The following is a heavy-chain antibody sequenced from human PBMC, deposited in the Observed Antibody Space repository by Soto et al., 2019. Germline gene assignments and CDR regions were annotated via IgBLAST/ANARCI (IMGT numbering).Heavy chain of an antibody. V-gene: IGHV3-21*02. Sequence: EVQLVESGGGLVKPGGSLRLPCAASGFTFSNYAMSWVRQAPGKGLEWVSSISASSTYIYYADSVKGRFTISRDNAKNSLYLQMDSLSAEDTAVYYCARDSGGGGYYYYYNMDVWGRGTTVTVSS. D-gene: IGHD2-15*01. CDR1: GFTFSNYA. CDR2: ISASSTYI. J-gene: IGHJ6*03. CDR3: ARDSGGGGYYYYYNMDV.